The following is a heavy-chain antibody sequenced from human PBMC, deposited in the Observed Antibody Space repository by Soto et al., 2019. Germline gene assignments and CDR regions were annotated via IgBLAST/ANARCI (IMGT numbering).Heavy chain of an antibody. Sequence: GGSLRLSCAASGFTFSSYAMHWVRQAPGKGLEWVAVISYDGSNKYYADSVKGRFTISRDNSKNTLYLQMNSLRAEDTAVYYCARDPGYNWNYVYFDYWGQGTLVTVSS. J-gene: IGHJ4*02. CDR2: ISYDGSNK. CDR1: GFTFSSYA. V-gene: IGHV3-30-3*01. CDR3: ARDPGYNWNYVYFDY. D-gene: IGHD1-7*01.